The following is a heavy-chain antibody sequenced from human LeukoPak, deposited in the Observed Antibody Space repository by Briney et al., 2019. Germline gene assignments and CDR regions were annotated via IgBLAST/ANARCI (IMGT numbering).Heavy chain of an antibody. D-gene: IGHD6-6*01. CDR1: GFTFSDHY. CDR3: ARVIATRPHYHYYMDV. Sequence: GGSLRLSCAASGFTFSDHYMSWIGQGPGKGLEWVSYISNSGRTIYYADSVKGRFTISRANAENSLYLQMSSLRAEDTAVYYCARVIATRPHYHYYMDVWGKGTTVTVSS. J-gene: IGHJ6*03. CDR2: ISNSGRTI. V-gene: IGHV3-11*04.